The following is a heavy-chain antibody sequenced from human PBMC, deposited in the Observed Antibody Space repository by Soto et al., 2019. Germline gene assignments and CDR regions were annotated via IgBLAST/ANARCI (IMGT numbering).Heavy chain of an antibody. D-gene: IGHD1-26*01. Sequence: QVQLVESGGGVVQPGRSLRLSCAVSGFTFSSHAMHWVRQAPGKGLEWVTLISSDGSNKYYADSVKGRFTTSRDNSKNTRYLQMNSLRVEDTAVYYCARDDEGGSDCDLGYWGQGALVTVSS. CDR3: ARDDEGGSDCDLGY. CDR2: ISSDGSNK. V-gene: IGHV3-30-3*01. CDR1: GFTFSSHA. J-gene: IGHJ4*02.